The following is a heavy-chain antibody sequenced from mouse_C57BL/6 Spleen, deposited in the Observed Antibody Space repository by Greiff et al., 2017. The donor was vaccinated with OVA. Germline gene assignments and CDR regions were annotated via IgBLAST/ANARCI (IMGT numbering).Heavy chain of an antibody. CDR3: ARNYGSSYVGYFDV. Sequence: QVQLQQSGAELAKPGASVKLSCKASGYTFTSYWMHWVKQRPGQGLEWIGYINPSSGYTKYKQKFKDKATLTADKSYSTAYMQLSSLTYEDSAVYYCARNYGSSYVGYFDVWGTGTTVTVSS. CDR1: GYTFTSYW. CDR2: INPSSGYT. V-gene: IGHV1-7*01. J-gene: IGHJ1*03. D-gene: IGHD1-1*01.